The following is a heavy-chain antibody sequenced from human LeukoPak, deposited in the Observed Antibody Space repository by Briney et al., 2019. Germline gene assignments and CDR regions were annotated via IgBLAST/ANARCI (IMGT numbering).Heavy chain of an antibody. CDR1: GFTFSSYS. Sequence: VGSLRLSCAASGFTFSSYSMNWVRQAPGKGLEWVSYISSSSSTIYYADSVKGRFTISRDNAKNSLYLQMNSLRAEDTAVYYCASLDIVVVPAAIPRDYWGQGTLVTVSS. CDR3: ASLDIVVVPAAIPRDY. V-gene: IGHV3-48*01. D-gene: IGHD2-2*02. CDR2: ISSSSSTI. J-gene: IGHJ4*02.